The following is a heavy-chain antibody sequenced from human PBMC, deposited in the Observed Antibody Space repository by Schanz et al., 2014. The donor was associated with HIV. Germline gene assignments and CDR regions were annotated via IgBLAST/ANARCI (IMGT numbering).Heavy chain of an antibody. D-gene: IGHD2-2*02. CDR2: MNPNSGNT. CDR1: GYTFSDYD. CDR3: ARDVSVDCTGINNCYTRKWFDP. J-gene: IGHJ5*02. V-gene: IGHV1-8*02. Sequence: QVQLVQSGPEVKKPGASVRVSCETSGYTFSDYDINWVRQATGQGLEWMGWMNPNSGNTGYAQKFRGRVTMTRNTSTGTAYMELSSLRSDDTAVYYCARDVSVDCTGINNCYTRKWFDPWGQGTLVTVSS.